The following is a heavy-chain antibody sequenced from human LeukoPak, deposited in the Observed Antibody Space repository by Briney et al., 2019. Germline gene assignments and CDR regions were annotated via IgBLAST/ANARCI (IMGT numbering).Heavy chain of an antibody. V-gene: IGHV3-30*04. Sequence: PGGSLRLSCAASGFTFSSYAMHWVRQAPGKGLEWVAVISYDGSNKYYADSVKGRFTISRDNSKNTLYLQMNSLRAEDTAVYYCARSPRGGSGSSRKNYWGQGTLVTVSS. J-gene: IGHJ4*02. CDR3: ARSPRGGSGSSRKNY. CDR2: ISYDGSNK. D-gene: IGHD3-10*01. CDR1: GFTFSSYA.